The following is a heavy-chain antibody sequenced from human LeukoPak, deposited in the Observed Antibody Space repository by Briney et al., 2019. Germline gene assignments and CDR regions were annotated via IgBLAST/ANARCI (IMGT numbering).Heavy chain of an antibody. J-gene: IGHJ3*02. CDR3: ARSRRLINGIAAEKDAFDI. V-gene: IGHV5-51*01. D-gene: IGHD6-13*01. CDR1: GYSFSSYW. CDR2: LYPGDSDT. Sequence: GESLKISCKGSGYSFSSYWIGWVRQLPGKGLEWMGILYPGDSDTRYSPSFQGQVIISADKSISTAYLQWSSLKASDTAMYYCARSRRLINGIAAEKDAFDIWGQGTTVTVSS.